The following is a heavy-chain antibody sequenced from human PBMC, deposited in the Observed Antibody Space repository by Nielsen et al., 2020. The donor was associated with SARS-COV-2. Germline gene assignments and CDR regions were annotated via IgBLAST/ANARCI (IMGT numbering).Heavy chain of an antibody. V-gene: IGHV3-23*01. CDR3: AKLDTAMDHFDY. CDR2: ISGSGGST. CDR1: GFTFSSYA. Sequence: GESLKISCAASGFTFSSYAMSWVRQAPGKGLEWVSAISGSGGSTYYADSVKGRFTISRDNSKNTLYLQMNSLRAEDTAVYYCAKLDTAMDHFDYWGQGTLVTVSS. D-gene: IGHD5-18*01. J-gene: IGHJ4*02.